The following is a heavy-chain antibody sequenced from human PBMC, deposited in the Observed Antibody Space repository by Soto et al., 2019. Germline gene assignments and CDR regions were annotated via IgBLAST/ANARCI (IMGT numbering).Heavy chain of an antibody. V-gene: IGHV4-59*01. CDR3: ARVLSGWYSYYYYGMDV. J-gene: IGHJ6*02. CDR2: IYYSGGT. D-gene: IGHD6-19*01. CDR1: GGSISSYY. Sequence: QVQLQESGPGLVKPSETLSLTCTVSGGSISSYYWSWIRQPPGKGLEWIGYIYYSGGTNYNPSLKSRVTISVDTSKNQFSLKLSSVTAADTAVYYCARVLSGWYSYYYYGMDVWGQGTTVTVSS.